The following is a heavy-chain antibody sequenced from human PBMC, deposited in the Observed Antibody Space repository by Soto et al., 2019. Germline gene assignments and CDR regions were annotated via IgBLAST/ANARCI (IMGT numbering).Heavy chain of an antibody. CDR2: MNPNSGNT. D-gene: IGHD6-19*01. Sequence: ASVKGSCKASGYTFTSYDINWVRQAPGQGFEYLGWMNPNSGNTDYVKKFQGRVTMTRDTSMSTAYMELRSLRSDDTAVYYCACDPASIAVAGTGYFDYWGQGTLVTVP. CDR3: ACDPASIAVAGTGYFDY. V-gene: IGHV1-8*01. J-gene: IGHJ4*02. CDR1: GYTFTSYD.